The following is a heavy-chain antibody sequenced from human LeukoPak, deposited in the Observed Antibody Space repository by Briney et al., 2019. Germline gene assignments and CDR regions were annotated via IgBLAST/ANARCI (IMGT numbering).Heavy chain of an antibody. CDR2: VGRDGGEK. J-gene: IGHJ4*02. D-gene: IGHD4-11*01. V-gene: IGHV3-7*01. CDR1: GFTFSSYA. CDR3: ARDNSPIDY. Sequence: QPEGSLRLSCAASGFTFSSYAMSWVRQAPGRGLEWVANVGRDGGEKYYVDSVKGRFTISRDNAKNSLYLQMNSLRAEDTAVYYCARDNSPIDYWGQGSLVTVSS.